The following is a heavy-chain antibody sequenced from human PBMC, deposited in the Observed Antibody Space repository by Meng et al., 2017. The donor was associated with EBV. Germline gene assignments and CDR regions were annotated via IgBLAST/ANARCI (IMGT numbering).Heavy chain of an antibody. CDR3: ARGRYYGDYFWFDP. J-gene: IGHJ5*02. Sequence: QVQLQESGPGLVKPSETLSLTCTVSGGSVSSVSYYWSWIRQPPGKGLEWIGYIYYSGSTNYNPSLKSRVTISVDTSKNQFSLKLSSVTAADTAVYYCARGRYYGDYFWFDPWGQEPWSPSPQ. CDR1: GGSVSSVSYY. D-gene: IGHD4-17*01. CDR2: IYYSGST. V-gene: IGHV4-61*01.